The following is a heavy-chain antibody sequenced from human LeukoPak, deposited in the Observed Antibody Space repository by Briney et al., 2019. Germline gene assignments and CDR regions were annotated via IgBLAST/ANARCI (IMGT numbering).Heavy chain of an antibody. D-gene: IGHD3-22*01. V-gene: IGHV3-20*04. CDR3: ARVASDSRGYYHSDY. Sequence: GGSLRLSCAASGFTFSSYGLSWVRQAPGKGLEWVSGINWNGGSTGYADSVKGRFTISRDNSQNTVYLQMNSLRAEDTAVYYCARVASDSRGYYHSDYWGQGTLVTVSS. CDR1: GFTFSSYG. J-gene: IGHJ4*02. CDR2: INWNGGST.